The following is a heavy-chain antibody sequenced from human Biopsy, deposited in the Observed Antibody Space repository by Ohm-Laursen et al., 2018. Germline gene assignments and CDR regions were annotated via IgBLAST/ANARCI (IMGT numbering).Heavy chain of an antibody. D-gene: IGHD3-10*01. V-gene: IGHV3-73*01. CDR2: IRSKAKSYAT. CDR1: GFTFSASA. Sequence: SLRLSCAVSGFTFSASAVHWVRQASGKGLEWVGRIRSKAKSYATAYAASVTGRFTISRDDSKNTTYLQMNSLKTEDTAAYYCTLEGAGFDNWGQGTLVTVSS. CDR3: TLEGAGFDN. J-gene: IGHJ4*02.